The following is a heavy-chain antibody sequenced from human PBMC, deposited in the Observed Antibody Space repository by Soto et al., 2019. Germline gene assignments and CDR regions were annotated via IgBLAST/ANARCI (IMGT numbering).Heavy chain of an antibody. CDR3: VSPHSESSNAFDL. V-gene: IGHV3-30*04. D-gene: IGHD3-10*01. CDR1: GFSFSHYA. J-gene: IGHJ5*02. Sequence: PGGSLRLSCAASGFSFSHYAMHWVRQPPGKGLEWVALISYDRENQYFTDSVRGRFTISRDNSKTAVYLEMNDLRLDDTATYYCVSPHSESSNAFDLWGQGPPVTVSS. CDR2: ISYDRENQ.